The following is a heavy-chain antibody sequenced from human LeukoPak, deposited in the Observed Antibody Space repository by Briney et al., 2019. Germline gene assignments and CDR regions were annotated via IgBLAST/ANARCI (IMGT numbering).Heavy chain of an antibody. D-gene: IGHD6-25*01. V-gene: IGHV3-11*04. J-gene: IGHJ4*02. CDR2: ISSSGNTK. CDR1: GFTFSDFY. Sequence: PGGSLRLSCAASGFTFSDFYMSWIRQAPGKGLEWVSYISSSGNTKYYADSVKGRFTISRDNAKNSLYLQMNSLRAEDTAVYYCASRGLRESEARLFTYWGQGTLVTVSS. CDR3: ASRGLRESEARLFTY.